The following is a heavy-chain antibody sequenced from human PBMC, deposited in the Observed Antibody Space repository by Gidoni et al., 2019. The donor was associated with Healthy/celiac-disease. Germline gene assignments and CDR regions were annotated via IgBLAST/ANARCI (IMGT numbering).Heavy chain of an antibody. CDR1: GFTFSSYG. CDR3: ARAYCGGDCCVDY. J-gene: IGHJ4*02. V-gene: IGHV3-33*01. CDR2: IWYDGSNK. Sequence: QVQLVESGGGVVQPGRSLRLSCAASGFTFSSYGMHWVRQAPGKGLEWVAVIWYDGSNKYYADSVKGRFTISRDNSKNTLYLQMNSLRAEDTAVYYCARAYCGGDCCVDYWGQGTLVTVSS. D-gene: IGHD2-21*02.